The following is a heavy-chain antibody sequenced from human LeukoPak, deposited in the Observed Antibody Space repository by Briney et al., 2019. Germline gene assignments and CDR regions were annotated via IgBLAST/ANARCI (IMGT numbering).Heavy chain of an antibody. CDR3: ARSAPHASYMIPHGAFDI. J-gene: IGHJ3*02. D-gene: IGHD3-22*01. Sequence: PSETLSLTCAVSGYSISSGYYWGWIRQPPGKGLEGIGSIYHSGSTYYNPSLKSRVTISVDTSKNQFSLKLSSVTAADTAVYYCARSAPHASYMIPHGAFDIWGQGTMVTVSS. CDR2: IYHSGST. CDR1: GYSISSGYY. V-gene: IGHV4-38-2*01.